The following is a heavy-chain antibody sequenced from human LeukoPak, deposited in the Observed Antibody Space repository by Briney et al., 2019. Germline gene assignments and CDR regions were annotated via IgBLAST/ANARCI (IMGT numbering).Heavy chain of an antibody. J-gene: IGHJ6*02. D-gene: IGHD2-2*01. CDR2: IYYSGST. CDR3: AGAYTRYCSSTSCFRYGMDV. Sequence: PSQTLSLTCTVSGGSISSGDYYWSWVPQPPGRGLEWNGYIYYSGSTYYNPAPKSRVTISVDTSKNQFSLKLSSVTAADTAVYYCAGAYTRYCSSTSCFRYGMDVWGQGTTVTVSS. CDR1: GGSISSGDYY. V-gene: IGHV4-30-4*01.